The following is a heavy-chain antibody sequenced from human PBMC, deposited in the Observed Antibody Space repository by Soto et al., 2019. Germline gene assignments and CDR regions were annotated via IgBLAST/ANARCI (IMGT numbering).Heavy chain of an antibody. J-gene: IGHJ6*02. V-gene: IGHV1-69*13. D-gene: IGHD2-2*01. CDR3: ARVPSPHYYYYYGMDV. Sequence: GASVKVSCKASGGTFSSYAISWVRQAPGQGLEWMGGIIPIFGTANYAQKFQGRVTITADESTSTAYMELSSLRSEDTAVYYCARVPSPHYYYYYGMDVRGQVTTVTVSS. CDR2: IIPIFGTA. CDR1: GGTFSSYA.